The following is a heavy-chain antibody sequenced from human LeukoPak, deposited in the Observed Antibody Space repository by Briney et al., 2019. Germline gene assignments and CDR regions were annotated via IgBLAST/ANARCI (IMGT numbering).Heavy chain of an antibody. CDR1: GFTFSSYS. J-gene: IGHJ5*02. CDR3: ARDGWFGDYNWFDP. V-gene: IGHV3-48*01. Sequence: GESLRLSCAASGFTFSSYSVNWVRQAPGKGLEWVSYISSASNTIYYADSVKGRFTISRDNAKNSLYLQMNSLRAEDTAMYYCARDGWFGDYNWFDPWGQGTLVTVSS. CDR2: ISSASNTI. D-gene: IGHD3-10*01.